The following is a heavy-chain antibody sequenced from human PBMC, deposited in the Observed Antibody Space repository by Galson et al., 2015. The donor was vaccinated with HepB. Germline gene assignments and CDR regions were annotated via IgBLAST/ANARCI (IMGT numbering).Heavy chain of an antibody. V-gene: IGHV3-53*01. J-gene: IGHJ3*02. CDR2: IFGGGST. CDR3: ARTARAGNTGFDI. CDR1: GFTVSDNC. Sequence: SLRLSCAASGFTVSDNCMTWVRQAPGKGLEWVSVIFGGGSTYYTDSVKGRFTISRDNSENTVYLQMNSLRVEDTAVYYCARTARAGNTGFDIWGQGTMVTVSS. D-gene: IGHD1-7*01.